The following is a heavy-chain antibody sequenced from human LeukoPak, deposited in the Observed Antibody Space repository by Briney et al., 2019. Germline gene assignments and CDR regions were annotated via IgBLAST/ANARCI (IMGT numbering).Heavy chain of an antibody. CDR2: ISSNGGST. D-gene: IGHD3-10*01. CDR3: ARLSAYYYGSFFYYYMDV. CDR1: GFTFSSYA. Sequence: GGSLRLSCAASGFTFSSYAMHWVRQAPGKGLEYVSGISSNGGSTYYANSVKGRFTISRDNSKNTLYLQMGSLRAEDMAVYYCARLSAYYYGSFFYYYMDVWGKGTTVTVSS. V-gene: IGHV3-64*01. J-gene: IGHJ6*03.